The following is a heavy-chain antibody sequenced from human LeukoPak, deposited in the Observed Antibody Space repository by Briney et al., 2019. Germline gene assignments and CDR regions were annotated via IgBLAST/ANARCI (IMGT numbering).Heavy chain of an antibody. Sequence: KPSETLSLTCAVYGGSFSGYYWSWIRQPPGKGLEWIGGINHSGSTNYNPSLKSRVTISVDTSKNQFSLKLSSVTAADTAVYYCARGYYYDSSGHYSINFDYWGQGTLVTVSS. D-gene: IGHD3-22*01. CDR3: ARGYYYDSSGHYSINFDY. CDR2: INHSGST. V-gene: IGHV4-34*01. J-gene: IGHJ4*02. CDR1: GGSFSGYY.